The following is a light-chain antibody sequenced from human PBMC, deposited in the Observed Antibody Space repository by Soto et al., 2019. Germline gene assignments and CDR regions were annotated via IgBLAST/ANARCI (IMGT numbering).Light chain of an antibody. V-gene: IGKV1-39*01. CDR3: QQTYSTPWT. Sequence: DIQMTQSPSSLSASMGDRVSITCRASQSIGTDLNWYQQKPGKAPKLLIYGASTLQGGVPSRFSGSVSGTEFTLTISSLQPGDLATYFGQQTYSTPWTFGQGTKVDI. CDR2: GAS. CDR1: QSIGTD. J-gene: IGKJ1*01.